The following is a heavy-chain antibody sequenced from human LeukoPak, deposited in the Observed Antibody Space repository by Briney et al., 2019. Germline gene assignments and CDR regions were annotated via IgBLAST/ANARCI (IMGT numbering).Heavy chain of an antibody. D-gene: IGHD5-24*01. Sequence: QTGGSLRLSCAASGFTFSSYGMHWVRQAPGKGLEWVAFIRYDGSNKYYADSVKGRFTISRDNSKNTLYLQMNSLRVEDTAVYYCARDRGDGYKHFDNWGQGTLVTVSS. J-gene: IGHJ4*02. CDR2: IRYDGSNK. CDR3: ARDRGDGYKHFDN. CDR1: GFTFSSYG. V-gene: IGHV3-30*02.